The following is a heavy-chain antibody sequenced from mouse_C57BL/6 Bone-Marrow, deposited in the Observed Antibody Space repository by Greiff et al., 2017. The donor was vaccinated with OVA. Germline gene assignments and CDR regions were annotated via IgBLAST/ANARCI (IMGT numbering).Heavy chain of an antibody. CDR3: ARRIYGYYYAMDY. V-gene: IGHV1-4*01. D-gene: IGHD1-1*01. CDR2: INPSSGYT. CDR1: GYTFTSYT. J-gene: IGHJ4*01. Sequence: QVQLKESGAELARPGASVKMSCKASGYTFTSYTMHWVKQRPGQGLEWIGYINPSSGYTKYNQKFKDKATLTADKSSSTAYMQLSSLTSEDSAVYYCARRIYGYYYAMDYWGQGTSVTVSS.